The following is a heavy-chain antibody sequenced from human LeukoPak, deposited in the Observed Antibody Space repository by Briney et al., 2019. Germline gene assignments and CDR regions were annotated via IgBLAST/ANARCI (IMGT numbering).Heavy chain of an antibody. J-gene: IGHJ4*02. Sequence: ASVKVSCKASGYTFTSYAMHWVRQAPGQRLEWMGWINAGNGNTKYSQKFQGRVTITRDTSASTADMELSSLRSEDTAVYYCARVYCSGGSCYLFDYWGQGTLVSVSS. V-gene: IGHV1-3*01. D-gene: IGHD2-15*01. CDR3: ARVYCSGGSCYLFDY. CDR2: INAGNGNT. CDR1: GYTFTSYA.